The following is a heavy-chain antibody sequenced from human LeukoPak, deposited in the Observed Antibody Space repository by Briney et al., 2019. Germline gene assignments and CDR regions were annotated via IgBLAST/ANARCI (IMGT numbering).Heavy chain of an antibody. V-gene: IGHV4-34*01. J-gene: IGHJ6*03. CDR3: AREGGITMVRGVKSYYYYYMDV. D-gene: IGHD3-10*01. CDR1: GGSFSGYY. CDR2: INHSGST. Sequence: PSETLSLTCAVYGGSFSGYYWSWIRQPPGKGLEWIGEINHSGSTNYNPSLKSRVTISVDTSKNQFSLKLSSVTAADTAVYYCAREGGITMVRGVKSYYYYYMDVWGKGTTVTVSS.